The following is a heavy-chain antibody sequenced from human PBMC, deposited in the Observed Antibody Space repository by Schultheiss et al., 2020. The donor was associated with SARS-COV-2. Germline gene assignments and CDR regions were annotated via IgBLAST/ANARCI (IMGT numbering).Heavy chain of an antibody. CDR2: IYYSGSA. Sequence: SETLSLTCTVSGGSISSSSYYWGWIRQPPGKGLEWIGSIYYSGSAYYNPSLKSRVTISVDTSKNQFSLKLSSVTAADTAVYYCARHSYYEPQFDPWGQGTLVTVSS. J-gene: IGHJ5*02. D-gene: IGHD3-3*01. CDR3: ARHSYYEPQFDP. CDR1: GGSISSSSYY. V-gene: IGHV4-39*07.